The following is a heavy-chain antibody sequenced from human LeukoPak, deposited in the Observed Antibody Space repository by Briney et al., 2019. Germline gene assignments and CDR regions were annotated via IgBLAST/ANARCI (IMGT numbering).Heavy chain of an antibody. CDR1: DFTFSNYA. CDR2: ILYDGTMQ. CDR3: AKRRGLELLYYYYMDV. D-gene: IGHD1-7*01. J-gene: IGHJ6*03. V-gene: IGHV3-30*04. Sequence: GSLRLSCAASDFTFSNYAMHWVRQAPGKGLEWVAVILYDGTMQYYADSLKGRFTISRDNSQNTLYLQMNSLRAEDTAVYYCAKRRGLELLYYYYMDVWGKGTTVTVSS.